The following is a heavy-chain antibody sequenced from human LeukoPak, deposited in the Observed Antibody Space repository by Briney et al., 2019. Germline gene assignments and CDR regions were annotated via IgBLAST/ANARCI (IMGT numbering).Heavy chain of an antibody. Sequence: SVKVSCKASGYTFTGYDIYWVRQAPGQGLEWMRWINPNSGGTDYTQKFQGRVTMTRDTSISTAYMELSRLRSDDTAVYYCARDYSRYFDFWGQGTLVTVSS. CDR2: INPNSGGT. V-gene: IGHV1-2*02. J-gene: IGHJ4*02. CDR3: ARDYSRYFDF. CDR1: GYTFTGYD. D-gene: IGHD4-11*01.